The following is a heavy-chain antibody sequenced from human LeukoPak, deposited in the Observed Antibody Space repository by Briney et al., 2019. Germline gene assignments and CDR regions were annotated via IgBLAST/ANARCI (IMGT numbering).Heavy chain of an antibody. CDR1: GYILTKYA. D-gene: IGHD2-21*02. CDR2: INTDSGTP. CDR3: ATLYGDCSPYIYYYGLDV. V-gene: IGHV7-4-1*02. Sequence: ASVKVSCKASGYILTKYAVNWVRQAPGQGLEWMRRINTDSGTPTYAQGFTGRFVFSLDTSVSTAYLQISSLKAEDTAVYYCATLYGDCSPYIYYYGLDVWGQGTTVTVSS. J-gene: IGHJ6*02.